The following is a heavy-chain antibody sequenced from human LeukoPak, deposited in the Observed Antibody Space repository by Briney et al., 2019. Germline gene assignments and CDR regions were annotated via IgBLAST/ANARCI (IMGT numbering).Heavy chain of an antibody. CDR3: ARDGGSTALFVTYYYYYYGMDV. J-gene: IGHJ6*02. CDR2: ISYDGSKK. D-gene: IGHD2-21*01. V-gene: IGHV3-30*04. Sequence: PGGSLRLSCAASGFTFSSYAMHWVRQAPGKGLEWVAVISYDGSKKYYADSVKGRFTISRDNSKNTLYLQMNSLRAEDTAVYYCARDGGSTALFVTYYYYYYGMDVWGQGTTVTVSS. CDR1: GFTFSSYA.